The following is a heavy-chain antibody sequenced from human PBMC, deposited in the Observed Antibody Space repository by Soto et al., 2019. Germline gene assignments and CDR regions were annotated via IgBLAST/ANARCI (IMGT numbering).Heavy chain of an antibody. CDR3: AKSRGVDNYYYGMDV. V-gene: IGHV3-30*18. J-gene: IGHJ6*02. D-gene: IGHD3-10*01. CDR2: ISYDGSKK. Sequence: QVQLMESGGGVVQTGGSLRLSCVVSGLSFGSYGMHWVRQAPGKGLEWVALISYDGSKKYYMDSVKGRFTISRDNSLGTLFLQMISLRPEDTAVYYCAKSRGVDNYYYGMDVWGQGTTVTVSS. CDR1: GLSFGSYG.